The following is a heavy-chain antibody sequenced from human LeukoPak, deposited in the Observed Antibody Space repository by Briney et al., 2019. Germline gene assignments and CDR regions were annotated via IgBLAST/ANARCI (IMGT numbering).Heavy chain of an antibody. V-gene: IGHV4-61*02. CDR2: IYTSGST. CDR3: ARLAGYCSSTSCYKSLDP. J-gene: IGHJ5*02. D-gene: IGHD2-2*02. CDR1: GGSISSGSYY. Sequence: SETLSLTCTVSGGSISSGSYYWSWIRQPAGKGLEWIGRIYTSGSTNYNPSLKSRVTISVDTSKNQFSLKLSSVTAADTAVYYCARLAGYCSSTSCYKSLDPWGQGTLVTVSS.